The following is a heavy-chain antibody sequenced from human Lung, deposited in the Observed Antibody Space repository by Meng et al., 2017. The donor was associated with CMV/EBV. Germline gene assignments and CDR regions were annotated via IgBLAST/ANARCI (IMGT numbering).Heavy chain of an antibody. CDR3: AREEILVEASAVGRAKYYYSGMDA. V-gene: IGHV1-8*01. CDR2: MNTNSGNT. Sequence: ASVTVSRQASGYTFTRYDIHWVRQAAGQGLEWMGWMNTNSGNTGYAQNFQGRVTMTRNTATGTAYMELTSLKSEDMAVYYCAREEILVEASAVGRAKYYYSGMDAWXQGTXVTVAS. J-gene: IGHJ6*02. D-gene: IGHD2-15*01. CDR1: GYTFTRYD.